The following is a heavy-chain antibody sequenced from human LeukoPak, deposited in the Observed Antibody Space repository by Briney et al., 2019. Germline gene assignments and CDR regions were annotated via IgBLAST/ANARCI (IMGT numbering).Heavy chain of an antibody. CDR1: GYTFTSYG. J-gene: IGHJ4*02. CDR2: ISAYNGNT. V-gene: IGHV1-18*01. CDR3: ARDSYYDSSGLFDY. Sequence: ASVKVSCKASGYTFTSYGISWVRQAPGQGLEWMGWISAYNGNTNYAQKFQGRVTITADKSTSTAYMELSSLRSEDTAVYYCARDSYYDSSGLFDYWGQGTLVTVSS. D-gene: IGHD3-22*01.